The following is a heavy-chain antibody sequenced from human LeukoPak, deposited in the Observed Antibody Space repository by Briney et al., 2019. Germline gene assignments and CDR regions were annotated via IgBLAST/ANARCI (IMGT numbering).Heavy chain of an antibody. D-gene: IGHD6-13*01. V-gene: IGHV4-39*01. CDR1: GGSISSSSYY. Sequence: SETLSLTCPVSGGSISSSSYYWGWIRQPPGKGLEWIGSIYYSGSTYYNPSLKSRVTISVDTSKNQFSLKLSSVTAADTAVYYCARVVSSSWSGLYYYYYYMDVWGKGTTVTVSS. J-gene: IGHJ6*03. CDR2: IYYSGST. CDR3: ARVVSSSWSGLYYYYYYMDV.